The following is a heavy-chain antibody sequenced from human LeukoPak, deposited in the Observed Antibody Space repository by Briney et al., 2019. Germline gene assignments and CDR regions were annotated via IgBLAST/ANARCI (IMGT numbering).Heavy chain of an antibody. CDR3: ARNTTVTDWYFDL. Sequence: SETLSLTCTASGGAISSSSHYWGWIRQSPGKGLEWIGSIYHSGSTVYNPSLKSRVAISVDTSRNQFSLKLSSVTASDTAVYYCARNTTVTDWYFDLWGRGTLVTVSS. CDR2: IYHSGST. D-gene: IGHD4-17*01. V-gene: IGHV4-39*01. J-gene: IGHJ2*01. CDR1: GGAISSSSHY.